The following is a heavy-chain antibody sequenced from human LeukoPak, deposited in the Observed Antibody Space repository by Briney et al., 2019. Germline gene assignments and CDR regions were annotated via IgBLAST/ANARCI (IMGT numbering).Heavy chain of an antibody. Sequence: PSQTLSLTCTVSGGSISSGDYYWSWIRQPPGKGLEWIGEINHSGSTNYNPSLKSRVTISVDTSKNQFSLKLSSVTAADTAVYYCARRHYYDSSGYYRNWGQGTLVTVSS. CDR1: GGSISSGDYY. CDR3: ARRHYYDSSGYYRN. D-gene: IGHD3-22*01. V-gene: IGHV4-30-4*08. CDR2: INHSGST. J-gene: IGHJ4*02.